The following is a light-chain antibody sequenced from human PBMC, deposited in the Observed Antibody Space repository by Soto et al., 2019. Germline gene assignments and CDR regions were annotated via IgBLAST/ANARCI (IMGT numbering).Light chain of an antibody. V-gene: IGKV3-20*01. CDR2: GAS. CDR3: QQYGSSPIT. J-gene: IGKJ5*01. CDR1: QSVSSNF. Sequence: ETVLPKPPGTLSLSPVERATLSGRADQSVSSNFLAWYQQKPGQAPRLLIYGASSRATGIPHRFSGSGSGTDFTLIISSLVPEDFAVYYCQQYGSSPITFGQGTRLEIK.